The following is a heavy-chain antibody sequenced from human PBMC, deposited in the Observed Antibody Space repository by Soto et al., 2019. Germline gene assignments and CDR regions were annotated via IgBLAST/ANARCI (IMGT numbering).Heavy chain of an antibody. D-gene: IGHD3-16*02. CDR2: FIPIFGTA. Sequence: QVQLVQSGAEVKKPGSSVKVSCKASGGTFSSYAISWVRQAPGQGLEWMGGFIPIFGTANYAQKFQGRVTITADDSTSTAYMELRSLRSADTAVYSCARKGGDISGDYFYGMDVWGQGTTVTVAS. J-gene: IGHJ6*02. CDR1: GGTFSSYA. V-gene: IGHV1-69*01. CDR3: ARKGGDISGDYFYGMDV.